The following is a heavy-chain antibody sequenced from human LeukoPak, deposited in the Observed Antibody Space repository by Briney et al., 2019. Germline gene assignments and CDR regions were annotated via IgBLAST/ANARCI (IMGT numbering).Heavy chain of an antibody. D-gene: IGHD1-1*01. Sequence: ETGGSLRLSCAASGFTFSSYGMHWVRQAPGKGLEWVAVISYDGSNKYYADSVKGRFTISRDNSKNTLYLRMNSLRAEDTAVYYCAKGSRRPADYWGQGTLVTVSS. CDR2: ISYDGSNK. CDR3: AKGSRRPADY. J-gene: IGHJ4*02. CDR1: GFTFSSYG. V-gene: IGHV3-30*18.